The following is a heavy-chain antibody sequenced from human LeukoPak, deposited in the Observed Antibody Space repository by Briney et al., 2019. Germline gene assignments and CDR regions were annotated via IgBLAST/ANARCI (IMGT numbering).Heavy chain of an antibody. V-gene: IGHV3-30*18. D-gene: IGHD3-3*01. Sequence: GGSLRLSCAASGFNFRSYGMQWVRQAPGKGLEWVTLISYDGTDKYYAASVRGRFTISRDNSKNTLYLQMNSLRAGDTAVYYCAKSEEITIFGVVSGWGQGTLVTVSS. J-gene: IGHJ4*02. CDR3: AKSEEITIFGVVSG. CDR2: ISYDGTDK. CDR1: GFNFRSYG.